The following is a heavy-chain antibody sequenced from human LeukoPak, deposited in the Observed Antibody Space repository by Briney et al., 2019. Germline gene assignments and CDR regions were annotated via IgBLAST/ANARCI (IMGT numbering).Heavy chain of an antibody. J-gene: IGHJ4*02. V-gene: IGHV3-30*04. CDR1: GFTFSSYA. CDR3: AKDVVGIVGATSPCFDY. Sequence: GGSLRLSCAASGFTFSSYAMHWVCQAPGKGLEWVAVISYDGSNKYYADSVKGRFTISRDNSKNTLYLQMNSLRAEDTAVYYCAKDVVGIVGATSPCFDYWGQGTLVTVSS. CDR2: ISYDGSNK. D-gene: IGHD1-26*01.